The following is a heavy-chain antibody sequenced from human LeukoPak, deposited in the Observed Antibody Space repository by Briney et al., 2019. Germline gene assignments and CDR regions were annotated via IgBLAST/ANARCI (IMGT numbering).Heavy chain of an antibody. D-gene: IGHD6-13*01. CDR1: GGTFSSYA. J-gene: IGHJ4*02. CDR3: ARAGVGIAAVNFDY. V-gene: IGHV1-69*13. Sequence: SVKVSCKASGGTFSSYAISWVRQASGQGLEWMGGIIPIFGTANYAQKFQGRVTITADESTSTAYMELSSLRSEDTAVYYCARAGVGIAAVNFDYWGQGTLVTVSS. CDR2: IIPIFGTA.